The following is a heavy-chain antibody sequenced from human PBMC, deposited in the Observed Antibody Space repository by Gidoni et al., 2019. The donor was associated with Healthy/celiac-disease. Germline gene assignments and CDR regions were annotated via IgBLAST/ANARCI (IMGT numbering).Heavy chain of an antibody. V-gene: IGHV1-69*04. D-gene: IGHD6-13*01. CDR3: ARGLSAAGLYGMDV. CDR1: GGTFSSYA. CDR2: IIPILGIA. Sequence: QVQLFQSGAEVKKPGSSVKVSCQASGGTFSSYAISWVRQAPGQGLEWMGRIIPILGIANYAQKFQGRVTITADKSTSTAYMELSSLRSEDTAVYYCARGLSAAGLYGMDVWGQGTTVTVSS. J-gene: IGHJ6*02.